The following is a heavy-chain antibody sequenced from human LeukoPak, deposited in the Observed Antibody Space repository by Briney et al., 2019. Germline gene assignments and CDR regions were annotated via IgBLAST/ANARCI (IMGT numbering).Heavy chain of an antibody. CDR2: IKSNTDGGTT. Sequence: GGSLRLSCAASGFSISNDWMSWVRQAPGKGLEWIGRIKSNTDGGTTDYAAPVKGRFSISRDDSKNTLYLQMNSLKPEDTAVYYCSTRTAGYYFDYWGQGTLVTVSS. D-gene: IGHD6-13*01. J-gene: IGHJ4*02. V-gene: IGHV3-15*01. CDR3: STRTAGYYFDY. CDR1: GFSISNDW.